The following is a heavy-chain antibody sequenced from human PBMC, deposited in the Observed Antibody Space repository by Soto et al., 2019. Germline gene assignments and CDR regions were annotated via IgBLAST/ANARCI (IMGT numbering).Heavy chain of an antibody. D-gene: IGHD2-21*02. CDR3: ARDCASDCRTRGNWRDP. J-gene: IGHJ5*02. V-gene: IGHV1-18*01. CDR2: ISTYNGNT. Sequence: QVQLVQSGAEVKEPGASVKVSCKASGYTFTTYGISWLRQAPGQGPEWMGWISTYNGNTNSAQKVQGRVTMTTDTSTSTDYMEMRNLRSEATAMYHYARDCASDCRTRGNWRDPWGQGTLVTVSS. CDR1: GYTFTTYG.